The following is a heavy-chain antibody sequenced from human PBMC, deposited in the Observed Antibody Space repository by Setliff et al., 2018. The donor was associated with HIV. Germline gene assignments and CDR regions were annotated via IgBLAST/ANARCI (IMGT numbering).Heavy chain of an antibody. CDR3: ARALDFLTEELNWFFHV. Sequence: LGESLKISCKGSGYSFTTYWISWVRQMPGKGLEWMGRIDPSDSYTDYNPSFQGHVSISVDKSISTAYLQWSSLKASDTAIYYCARALDFLTEELNWFFHVWGRGTLVTVSS. CDR2: IDPSDSYT. J-gene: IGHJ2*01. D-gene: IGHD3-9*01. V-gene: IGHV5-10-1*01. CDR1: GYSFTTYW.